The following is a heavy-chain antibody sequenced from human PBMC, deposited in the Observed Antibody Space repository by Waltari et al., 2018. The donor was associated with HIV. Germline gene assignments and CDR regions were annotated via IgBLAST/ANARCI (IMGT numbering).Heavy chain of an antibody. CDR2: IYYSGST. CDR1: GGSISSYY. Sequence: QVQLQESGTGLVKPSETLSLTCTVSGGSISSYYWSWIRQPPGKGLEWIGYIYYSGSTNYNPSLKSRVTISVDTSKNQFSLKLSSVTAADTAVYYCARDIGGPSHYGMDVWGQGTTVTVSS. V-gene: IGHV4-59*01. CDR3: ARDIGGPSHYGMDV. J-gene: IGHJ6*02. D-gene: IGHD1-26*01.